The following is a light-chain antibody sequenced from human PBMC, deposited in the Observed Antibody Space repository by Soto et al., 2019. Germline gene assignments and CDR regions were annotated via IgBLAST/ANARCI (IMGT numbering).Light chain of an antibody. V-gene: IGKV3-11*01. CDR2: EAS. CDR1: QTVSSS. CDR3: QQYYNWPQLT. Sequence: EIVLTQSPATLSLSPGERATLSCRASQTVSSSLAWYQQKPGQAPRLLIYEASNRATGIPARFSGSGSGADFTLTISGLQSEDFAVYYCQQYYNWPQLTFGGGTRVEIE. J-gene: IGKJ4*01.